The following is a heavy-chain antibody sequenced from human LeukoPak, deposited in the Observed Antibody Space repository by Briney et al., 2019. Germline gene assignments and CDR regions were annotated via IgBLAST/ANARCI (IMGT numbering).Heavy chain of an antibody. CDR1: GGSFSGYY. V-gene: IGHV4-34*01. CDR3: ARKATIVGARFDY. CDR2: INHSGST. Sequence: TSETLSLTCAVYGGSFSGYYWSWIRQPPGKGLDWIGEINHSGSTNYNPSLKSRVTISVDTSKNQFSLKLSSVTAADTAVYYCARKATIVGARFDYWGQGTLVTVSS. D-gene: IGHD1-26*01. J-gene: IGHJ4*02.